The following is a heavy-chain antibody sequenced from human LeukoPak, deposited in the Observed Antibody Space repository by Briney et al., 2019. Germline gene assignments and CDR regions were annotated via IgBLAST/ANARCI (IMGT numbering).Heavy chain of an antibody. Sequence: PGGSLRLSCAASGFTFSSYEMNWVRQAPGKGLEWVSCITGSSSTIYYADSVKGRFTISRDNAKNSLYLQMNSLRAEDTAVYYCARNDYGNNWFDPWGQGTLVTVSS. D-gene: IGHD4-17*01. CDR2: ITGSSSTI. CDR1: GFTFSSYE. CDR3: ARNDYGNNWFDP. V-gene: IGHV3-48*03. J-gene: IGHJ5*02.